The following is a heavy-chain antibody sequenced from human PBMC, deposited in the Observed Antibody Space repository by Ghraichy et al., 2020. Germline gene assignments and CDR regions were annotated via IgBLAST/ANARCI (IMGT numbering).Heavy chain of an antibody. CDR2: INHSGST. CDR1: GGSFSGYY. J-gene: IGHJ5*02. Sequence: ETLSLTCAVYGGSFSGYYWSWIRQPPGKGLEWIGEINHSGSTNYNPSLKSRVTISVDTSKNQFSLKLSSVTAADTAVYYCARGQLTYYDYVWGSYRYTTGWFDPWGQGTLVTVSS. D-gene: IGHD3-16*02. CDR3: ARGQLTYYDYVWGSYRYTTGWFDP. V-gene: IGHV4-34*01.